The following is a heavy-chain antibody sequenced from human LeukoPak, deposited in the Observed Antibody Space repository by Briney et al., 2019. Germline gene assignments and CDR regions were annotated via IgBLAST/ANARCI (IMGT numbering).Heavy chain of an antibody. V-gene: IGHV1-18*01. CDR3: AREGETSGYCSGGSCYWFDP. J-gene: IGHJ5*02. Sequence: EASVKVSCKASGYTFTSYGISWVRQAPGQGLEWMGWISAYNGNTNYAQKLQGRVTMTTDTSTSTAYMELRSLRSDDTAVYYCAREGETSGYCSGGSCYWFDPWGQGTLVTVSS. D-gene: IGHD2-15*01. CDR1: GYTFTSYG. CDR2: ISAYNGNT.